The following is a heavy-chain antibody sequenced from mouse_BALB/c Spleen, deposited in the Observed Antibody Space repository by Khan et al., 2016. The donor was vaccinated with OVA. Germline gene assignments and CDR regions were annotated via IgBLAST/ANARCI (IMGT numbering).Heavy chain of an antibody. CDR3: ATSYFYGYYFDY. Sequence: EVELVESGGGLVQPGGSRKLSCAASGFTFSTYGMHWVRQAPEKGLEWVAYISGDSSTVYYAATVKGRFTISRDNPKNPLFLQMTSLMSEDTASYYCATSYFYGYYFDYWGPGTTLTVSS. D-gene: IGHD1-1*01. V-gene: IGHV5-17*02. CDR2: ISGDSSTV. CDR1: GFTFSTYG. J-gene: IGHJ2*01.